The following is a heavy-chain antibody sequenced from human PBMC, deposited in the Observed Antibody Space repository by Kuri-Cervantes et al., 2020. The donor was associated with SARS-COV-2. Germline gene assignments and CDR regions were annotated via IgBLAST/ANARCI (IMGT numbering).Heavy chain of an antibody. J-gene: IGHJ4*02. CDR2: INHSGST. CDR1: GGSISSSNW. CDR3: ASRYCSSTSCYRTTGKYYFDY. D-gene: IGHD2-2*01. V-gene: IGHV4-4*02. Sequence: SETLSLTCAVSGGSISSSNWWSWVRQPPGKGLEWIGEINHSGSTNYNPSLKSRVTISVDTSKNQFSLKLSSVTAADTAVYYCASRYCSSTSCYRTTGKYYFDYWGQGTLVTVSS.